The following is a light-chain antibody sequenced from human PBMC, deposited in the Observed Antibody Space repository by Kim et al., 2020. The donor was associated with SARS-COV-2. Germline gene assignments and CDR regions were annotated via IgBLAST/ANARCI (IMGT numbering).Light chain of an antibody. Sequence: SYELTQPPSVSVSPGQTASITCSGDKLGDKYACWYQQKPGQSPVLVIYQDSKRPSGIPERFSGSNSGNTATLTISETQAMDEADYYCQAWDSSTYVFGTGTQVTVL. J-gene: IGLJ1*01. CDR1: KLGDKY. V-gene: IGLV3-1*01. CDR3: QAWDSSTYV. CDR2: QDS.